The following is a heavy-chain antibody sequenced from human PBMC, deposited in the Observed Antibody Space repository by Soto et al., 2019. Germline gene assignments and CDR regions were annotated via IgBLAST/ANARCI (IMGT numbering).Heavy chain of an antibody. Sequence: QLQLQESGPGLVKPSETLSLTCTVSGGSISSSSYYWGWIRQPPGKGLEWIGSIYYSGSTYYNPSLKSLVTISVDTSKNHFSLKLSSVTAADTAVYYCASTIVANEGWFDPWGQGTLVTVSS. V-gene: IGHV4-39*01. CDR3: ASTIVANEGWFDP. J-gene: IGHJ5*02. D-gene: IGHD5-12*01. CDR1: GGSISSSSYY. CDR2: IYYSGST.